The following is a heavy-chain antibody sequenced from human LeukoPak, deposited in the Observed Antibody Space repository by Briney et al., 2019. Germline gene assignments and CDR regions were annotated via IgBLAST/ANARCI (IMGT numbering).Heavy chain of an antibody. D-gene: IGHD4-23*01. V-gene: IGHV3-74*01. Sequence: TGGSLRLSCAASGFTFSSYWMHWVRQAPGKGLVWVSRINSDGSSTSYADSVKGRFTISRDNTKNTLYLQMNSLRAEDTAVYYCARDGGWEHFDYWGQGTLVTVSS. CDR2: INSDGSST. J-gene: IGHJ4*02. CDR3: ARDGGWEHFDY. CDR1: GFTFSSYW.